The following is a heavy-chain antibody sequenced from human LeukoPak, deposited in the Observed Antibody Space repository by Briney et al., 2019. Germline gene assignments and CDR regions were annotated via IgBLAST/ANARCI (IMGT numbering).Heavy chain of an antibody. CDR1: GGTFSSYT. CDR3: ARGDWDY. CDR2: IIPILGIA. J-gene: IGHJ4*02. V-gene: IGHV1-69*02. D-gene: IGHD2-21*02. Sequence: ASVKVSCKASGGTFSSYTISWVRQAPGQGLEWMGRIIPILGIANYAQKLQGRVTMTTDTSTSTAYMELRSLRSDDTAVYYCARGDWDYWGQGTLVTVSP.